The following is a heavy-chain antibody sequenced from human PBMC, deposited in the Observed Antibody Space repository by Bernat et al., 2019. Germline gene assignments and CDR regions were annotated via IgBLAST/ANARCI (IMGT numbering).Heavy chain of an antibody. D-gene: IGHD6-6*01. CDR2: IDWDDDK. J-gene: IGHJ4*02. Sequence: QVTLRESGPALVKPTQTLTLTCTFSGFSLSTSGMCVSWIRQPPGKALEWLARIDWDDDKYYSTSLKTRLTISKDTSKNQVVLTMTNMDHVDTATYYCARMEYSSSRRHFDYWGQGTLVTVSS. CDR1: GFSLSTSGMC. CDR3: ARMEYSSSRRHFDY. V-gene: IGHV2-70*15.